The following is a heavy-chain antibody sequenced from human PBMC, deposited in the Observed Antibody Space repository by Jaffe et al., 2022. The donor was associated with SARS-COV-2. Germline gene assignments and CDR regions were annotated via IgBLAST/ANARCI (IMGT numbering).Heavy chain of an antibody. J-gene: IGHJ4*02. CDR1: GFTFSNAW. D-gene: IGHD1-26*01. V-gene: IGHV3-15*01. CDR2: IKSKTDGGTT. Sequence: EVQLVESGGGLVKPGGSLRLSCAASGFTFSNAWMSWVRQAPGKGLEWVGRIKSKTDGGTTDYAAPVKGRFTISRDDSKNTLYLQMNSLKTEDTAVYYCTTGPERTRHSAPGDYWGQGTLVTVSS. CDR3: TTGPERTRHSAPGDY.